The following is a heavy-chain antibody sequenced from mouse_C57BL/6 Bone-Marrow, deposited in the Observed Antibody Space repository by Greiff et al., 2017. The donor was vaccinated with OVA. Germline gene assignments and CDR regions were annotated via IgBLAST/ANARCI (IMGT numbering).Heavy chain of an antibody. CDR3: AINGMDY. CDR1: GYTFTSYW. V-gene: IGHV1-72*01. J-gene: IGHJ4*01. Sequence: QVQLQQPGAELVKPGASVKLSCKASGYTFTSYWMHWVKQRPGRGLEWIGRIDPYSGGTKYNEKFKSKATLTVDKPSSTAYMELSSLTSEDSAVYYCAINGMDYWGQGTSVTVSS. CDR2: IDPYSGGT.